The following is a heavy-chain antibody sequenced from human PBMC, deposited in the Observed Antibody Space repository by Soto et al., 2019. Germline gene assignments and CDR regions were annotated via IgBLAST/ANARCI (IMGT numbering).Heavy chain of an antibody. V-gene: IGHV3-9*01. J-gene: IGHJ4*02. D-gene: IGHD3-10*01. CDR1: GFTFDDYA. CDR2: ISWNSGSI. Sequence: EVQLVESGGGLVQPGRSLRLSCAASGFTFDDYAMHWVRQAPGKGLEWVSGISWNSGSIGYADSVKGRFTISRDNAKNSLYLQMNSLRAEDTALYYCATDIDYYGSGSYGHPLDYWGQGTLVTVSS. CDR3: ATDIDYYGSGSYGHPLDY.